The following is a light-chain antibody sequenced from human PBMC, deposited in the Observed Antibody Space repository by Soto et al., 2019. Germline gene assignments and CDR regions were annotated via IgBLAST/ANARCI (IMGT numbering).Light chain of an antibody. CDR3: QVCHSSNDHCV. J-gene: IGLJ1*01. Sequence: SYELTQPPSVSVAPGQTARITCGGDNIGSQSVHWYQQRPNQAPVLVVYDDSDRPSGIPERFSGSNSGNTATQTISRVEAGDEADFYCQVCHSSNDHCVFGSGTKLTVL. CDR2: DDS. V-gene: IGLV3-21*02. CDR1: NIGSQS.